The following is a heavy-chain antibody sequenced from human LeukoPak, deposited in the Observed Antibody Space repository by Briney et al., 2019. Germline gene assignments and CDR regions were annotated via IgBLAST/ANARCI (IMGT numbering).Heavy chain of an antibody. CDR3: TRDPSNTSGRNILFDY. Sequence: ASVKVSCKASGYTFTRYDINWVRQAPGQGLEWMGWISCYNGDTNYAQNIQGRVTMTTDTATTTVYMELRSLRSDDTAVYYCTRDPSNTSGRNILFDYWGQGTLVTVSS. J-gene: IGHJ4*02. V-gene: IGHV1-18*01. D-gene: IGHD6-19*01. CDR1: GYTFTRYD. CDR2: ISCYNGDT.